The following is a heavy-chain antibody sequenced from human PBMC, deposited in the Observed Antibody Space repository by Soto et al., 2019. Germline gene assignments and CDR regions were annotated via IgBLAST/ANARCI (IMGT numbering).Heavy chain of an antibody. CDR2: ISYDGRNK. CDR1: GFTFSSYA. J-gene: IGHJ2*01. Sequence: QVQLVESGGGVVQPGRSLRLSCAASGFTFSSYAMHWVRQAPGKGLEWVAVISYDGRNKYYADSVKGRFTISRDNSKKMLYLQMNSLRAADTAVYYCARDPLWGTAMVLWYFDLWGRGTLVTVSS. D-gene: IGHD5-18*01. CDR3: ARDPLWGTAMVLWYFDL. V-gene: IGHV3-30-3*01.